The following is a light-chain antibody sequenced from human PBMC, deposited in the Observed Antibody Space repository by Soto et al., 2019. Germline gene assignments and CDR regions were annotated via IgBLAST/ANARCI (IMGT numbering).Light chain of an antibody. J-gene: IGLJ2*01. CDR1: SSNIETNL. Sequence: QLVLTRPPSASGTPGQRVTISCSGSSSNIETNLVHWYQHLPGASPRLLIYNNDQRPSGVPARFSASKSGTSASLAISGLRSEDEADYYCTATDDRLTGPVFGGGTKLTVL. V-gene: IGLV1-47*02. CDR3: TATDDRLTGPV. CDR2: NND.